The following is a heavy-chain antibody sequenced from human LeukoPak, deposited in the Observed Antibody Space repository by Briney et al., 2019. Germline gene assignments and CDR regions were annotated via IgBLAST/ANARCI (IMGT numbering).Heavy chain of an antibody. CDR3: AKDKYYDSSDGIDY. V-gene: IGHV3-9*01. J-gene: IGHJ4*02. CDR2: ISWNSDSR. CDR1: GFTFDDYA. Sequence: GRSLRLSCAASGFTFDDYAMHWVRQAPGKGLGWVSGISWNSDSRGYADSVKGRFTISRDNSKNSLYLQMNSLRTEDTALYYCAKDKYYDSSDGIDYWGQGTLVTVSS. D-gene: IGHD3-22*01.